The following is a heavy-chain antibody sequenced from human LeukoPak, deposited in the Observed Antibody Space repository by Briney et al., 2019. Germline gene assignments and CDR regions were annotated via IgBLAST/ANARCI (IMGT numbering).Heavy chain of an antibody. CDR3: AKALIVVVTSFDY. J-gene: IGHJ4*02. CDR1: GFIFSTYA. CDR2: ISGGGSPT. Sequence: GGSLRLSCAASGFIFSTYAMTWVRQAPGKGLDWVSSISGGGSPTYYADSVKGRFTISRDNSKNTLYLHMDSLRAEDTALYFCAKALIVVVTSFDYWGQGTLVTVSS. D-gene: IGHD3-22*01. V-gene: IGHV3-23*01.